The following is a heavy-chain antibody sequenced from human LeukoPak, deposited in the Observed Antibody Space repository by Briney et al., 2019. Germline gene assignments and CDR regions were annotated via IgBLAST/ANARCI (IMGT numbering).Heavy chain of an antibody. V-gene: IGHV3-23*01. CDR3: ARPYGYSFGFNYFDY. J-gene: IGHJ4*02. CDR1: GFTFSGSA. D-gene: IGHD5-18*01. Sequence: GGSLKLSCAASGFTFSGSAMHWVRQAPGKGLEWVSAISGSGGSTYYADSVKGRFTISRDNSKNTLYLQMNSPRAEDTAVYYCARPYGYSFGFNYFDYWGQGTLVTVSS. CDR2: ISGSGGST.